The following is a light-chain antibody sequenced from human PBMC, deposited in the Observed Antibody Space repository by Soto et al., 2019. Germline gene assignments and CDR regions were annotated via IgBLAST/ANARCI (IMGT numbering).Light chain of an antibody. Sequence: EIVLTQSPGTLSLSPGERATLSCRASQSVDSVYLAWFQQRPGQAPRLLIYGASSRAPGIPDRFSGSGSGTDFTLTISRLESEDFAVYYCQQYGTSPFTFGQGTKLEIK. CDR2: GAS. J-gene: IGKJ2*01. V-gene: IGKV3-20*01. CDR3: QQYGTSPFT. CDR1: QSVDSVY.